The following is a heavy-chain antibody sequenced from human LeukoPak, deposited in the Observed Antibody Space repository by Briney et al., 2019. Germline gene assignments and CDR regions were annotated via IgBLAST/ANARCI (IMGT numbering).Heavy chain of an antibody. V-gene: IGHV1-18*01. CDR2: ISAYNGNT. J-gene: IGHJ6*03. Sequence: ASVKVSCKASGYTFTSYGISWVRQAPGQGLEWMGWISAYNGNTNYAQKFQGRVTITADKSTSTAYMELSSLRSGDTAVYYCAGQRYFDWFGDLQGYYYYYMDVWGKGTTVTVSS. CDR1: GYTFTSYG. D-gene: IGHD3-9*01. CDR3: AGQRYFDWFGDLQGYYYYYMDV.